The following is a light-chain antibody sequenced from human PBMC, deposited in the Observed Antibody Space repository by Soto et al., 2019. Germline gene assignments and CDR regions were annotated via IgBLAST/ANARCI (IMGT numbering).Light chain of an antibody. V-gene: IGKV1-5*01. CDR2: DAS. CDR3: QQYSSYWT. J-gene: IGKJ1*01. CDR1: QSIGTW. Sequence: MTQSPSTRSSSLGNRVTIACRASQSIGTWLAWYQQSAGKAPKLLIHDASSLQSGVPSRFSGSGSGTEFTLTISGMQPDDFTSYYCQQYSSYWTFGQGTKVDIK.